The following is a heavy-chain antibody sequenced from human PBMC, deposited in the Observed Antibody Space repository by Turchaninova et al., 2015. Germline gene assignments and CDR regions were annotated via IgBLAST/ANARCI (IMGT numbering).Heavy chain of an antibody. CDR3: ARGGTSLYYSYMDV. D-gene: IGHD2-2*01. J-gene: IGHJ6*03. CDR2: IIPIFGTA. CDR1: GGTFSNYG. V-gene: IGHV1-69*06. Sequence: QVQLVQSGAEVKKPGSSVRVSCKASGGTFSNYGINWVRQDPGQGLEWMGGIIPIFGTANYAQKIQARVTITADTSTSTAYMELSSLTSEDTAVYFCARGGTSLYYSYMDVWGKGTTVTVS.